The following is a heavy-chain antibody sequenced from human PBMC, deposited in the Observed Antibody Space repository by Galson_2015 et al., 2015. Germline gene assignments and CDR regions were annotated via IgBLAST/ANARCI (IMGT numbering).Heavy chain of an antibody. CDR3: ARDQGGDWHFEL. CDR2: IYRGGTT. J-gene: IGHJ2*01. CDR1: GFTVSSNY. D-gene: IGHD3-16*01. V-gene: IGHV3-53*01. Sequence: SLRLSCAASGFTVSSNYMSWVRQAPGKGLEWVSVIYRGGTTYYAGSVKGRFTISRDTSKNTLYLQMNSLRADDTAVYYCARDQGGDWHFELWGRGTLVIVSS.